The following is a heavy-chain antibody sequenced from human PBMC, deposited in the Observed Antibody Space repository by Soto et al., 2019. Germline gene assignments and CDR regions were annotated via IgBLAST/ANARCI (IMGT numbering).Heavy chain of an antibody. V-gene: IGHV1-69*06. CDR3: ARRDTSGFRPYFDN. Sequence: QMQLVQSGAEVKKPGSSVKVSCKASGGTLSSFINYPINWVRQAPGQGLEWMGGIVPNVGTVNYAKKFQGRVPTTADKATGTAYMEVSSLRSEDTALYDCARRDTSGFRPYFDNWGQGTLVTVSS. D-gene: IGHD3-3*01. CDR1: GGTLSSFINYP. CDR2: IVPNVGTV. J-gene: IGHJ4*02.